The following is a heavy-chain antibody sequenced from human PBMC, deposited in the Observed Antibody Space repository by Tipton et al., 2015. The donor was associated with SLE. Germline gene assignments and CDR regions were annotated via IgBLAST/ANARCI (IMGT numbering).Heavy chain of an antibody. J-gene: IGHJ4*02. Sequence: TLSLTCTVSGGSTSDYFCSWIRQPPGKGLEWIGYIYYSESTNYNPSLKSRVSISRDTSKNQFSLKLTSVTAADTAVYYCARAGAMGAVADYWGQGTLVTVSS. V-gene: IGHV4-59*12. CDR1: GGSTSDYF. CDR2: IYYSEST. D-gene: IGHD1-26*01. CDR3: ARAGAMGAVADY.